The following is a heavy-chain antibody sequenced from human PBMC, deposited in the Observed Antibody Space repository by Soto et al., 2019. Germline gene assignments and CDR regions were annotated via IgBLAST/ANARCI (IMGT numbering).Heavy chain of an antibody. CDR2: IIPIVGTG. CDR1: GGSFSSYA. D-gene: IGHD6-13*01. Sequence: QVQLVQAGAEVKKPGSSVKVSCQASGGSFSSYAISWVRQAPGQGLEWMGGIIPIVGTGNYAQYVQGRVTITADESTSTAHVELSRRRSEDTAMYYSARDLRAAGRHGIDLWGQGTTVTVSS. V-gene: IGHV1-69*01. CDR3: ARDLRAAGRHGIDL. J-gene: IGHJ6*02.